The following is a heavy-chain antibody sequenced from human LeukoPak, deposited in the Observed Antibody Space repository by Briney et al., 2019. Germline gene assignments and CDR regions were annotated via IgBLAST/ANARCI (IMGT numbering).Heavy chain of an antibody. J-gene: IGHJ4*02. Sequence: GGSLRLSCAASGFTLSSLAMHWVRQAPGKGLEWVSSISRTSEYIHYADSVRGRFAISRDNAKDSVYLQMNSLRDEDTAVYFCAGGGDFDYWGQGILVTV. CDR1: GFTLSSLA. CDR3: AGGGDFDY. CDR2: ISRTSEYI. D-gene: IGHD3-16*01. V-gene: IGHV3-21*01.